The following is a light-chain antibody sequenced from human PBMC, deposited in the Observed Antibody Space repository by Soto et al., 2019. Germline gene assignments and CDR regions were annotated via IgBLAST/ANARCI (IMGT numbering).Light chain of an antibody. J-gene: IGLJ1*01. Sequence: QSALTQPASVSGSPGQPITISCTGTSSDVGGSNYVSWYQQHPGKAPKLMIYDVSNRPSGVSNRFSGSKSGNTASLTISGLQAEDEADYYCSSYTSSSTLYVFGTGTQLTVL. CDR1: SSDVGGSNY. CDR2: DVS. V-gene: IGLV2-14*03. CDR3: SSYTSSSTLYV.